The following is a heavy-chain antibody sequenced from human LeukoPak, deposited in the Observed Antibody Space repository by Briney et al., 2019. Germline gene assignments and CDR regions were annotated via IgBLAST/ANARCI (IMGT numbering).Heavy chain of an antibody. V-gene: IGHV3-13*04. J-gene: IGHJ3*02. D-gene: IGHD5-12*01. CDR1: GLTFSTYE. Sequence: GGSLRLSCVASGLTFSTYEMHWVRQAAGRGLEWVSAIYLSGDTYYLASVKGRFTISRENAKNSLYLQMNSLRAGDTAVYYCARPMGYSGLQDAFDIWGQGTMVTVSS. CDR2: IYLSGDT. CDR3: ARPMGYSGLQDAFDI.